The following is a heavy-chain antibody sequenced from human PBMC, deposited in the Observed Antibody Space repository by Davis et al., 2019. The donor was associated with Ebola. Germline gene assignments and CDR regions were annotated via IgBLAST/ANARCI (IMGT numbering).Heavy chain of an antibody. D-gene: IGHD2-2*01. V-gene: IGHV1-46*01. J-gene: IGHJ6*02. Sequence: ASVKVSCKASGYTFTSYYMHWVRQAPGQGLEWMGIINPSGGSTSYAQKFQGRVTMTRDTSTSTVYMELSSLRSEDTAVYYCARGPLGYCSSTSCFQRYYYYGMDVWGQGTTVTVSS. CDR2: INPSGGST. CDR1: GYTFTSYY. CDR3: ARGPLGYCSSTSCFQRYYYYGMDV.